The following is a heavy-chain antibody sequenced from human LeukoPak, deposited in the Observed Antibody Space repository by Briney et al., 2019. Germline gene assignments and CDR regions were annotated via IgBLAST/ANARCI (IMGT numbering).Heavy chain of an antibody. J-gene: IGHJ4*02. CDR3: ARDRGEGYYFDY. CDR1: GYTYTSYY. D-gene: IGHD3-10*01. Sequence: ASVTVSCTASGYTYTSYYMHWVRQAPGQGLEWMGGINPSGGSTSYAQKFQGRLTMTRDTSTSTVYMELSSLRSEDTAVYYCARDRGEGYYFDYWGQGTLVTVSS. CDR2: INPSGGST. V-gene: IGHV1-46*01.